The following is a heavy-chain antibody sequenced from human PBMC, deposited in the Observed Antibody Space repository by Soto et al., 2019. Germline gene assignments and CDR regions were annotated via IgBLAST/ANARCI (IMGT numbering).Heavy chain of an antibody. CDR1: GFTFNDFA. Sequence: PGGSLRLSCAASGFTFNDFAIHWVRQAPGKGLEWLALISFNGNNIFYGDSVKGRFTISRDNSRNTVFLQMNSLSPGDTAVYFCARRGLDAGHTGPGQDYFDYWGQGTLVTVSS. CDR3: ARRGLDAGHTGPGQDYFDY. V-gene: IGHV3-30-3*01. D-gene: IGHD1-1*01. CDR2: ISFNGNNI. J-gene: IGHJ4*02.